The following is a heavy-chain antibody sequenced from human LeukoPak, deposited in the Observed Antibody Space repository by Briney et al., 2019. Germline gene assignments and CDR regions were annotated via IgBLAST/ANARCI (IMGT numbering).Heavy chain of an antibody. CDR3: ARSTYCSGGSGAHNWFDP. CDR1: GGSISSSSYY. J-gene: IGHJ5*02. Sequence: KSSETLSLTCTVSGGSISSSSYYWGWIRPPPGKGLEWIGSIYHSGSSYYNPSLKRRVTISVDTSKNQFSLKLSSVTAADTAVYYCARSTYCSGGSGAHNWFDPWGQGTLVTVSS. D-gene: IGHD2-15*01. CDR2: IYHSGSS. V-gene: IGHV4-39*07.